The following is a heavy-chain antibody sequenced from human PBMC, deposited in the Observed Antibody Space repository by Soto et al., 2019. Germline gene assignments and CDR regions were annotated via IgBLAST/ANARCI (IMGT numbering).Heavy chain of an antibody. CDR2: ISGSGDFT. V-gene: IGHV3-23*01. J-gene: IGHJ4*02. CDR3: AKDDGGNPFDY. D-gene: IGHD2-15*01. Sequence: EVQLLESGGGLVQPGGSLRLSCAASGFTFSTYAMAWVRQAPGKGLEWVSVISGSGDFTYYVDSVKGRFTISRDNSTNTLYMKMNSLRAEDTAQYCCAKDDGGNPFDYWGQGTLVTVSS. CDR1: GFTFSTYA.